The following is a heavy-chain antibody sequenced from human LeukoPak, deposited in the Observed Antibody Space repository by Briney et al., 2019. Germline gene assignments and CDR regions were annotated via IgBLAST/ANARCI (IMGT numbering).Heavy chain of an antibody. V-gene: IGHV3-7*01. Sequence: GGSLRLSCAASGFTFSNYWMTWVRQAPGKGLEWVANIKQDGSERYYVDSVKGRFTVSRDNTKNSLYLQMNSLRAEDTAVYYCARVSGYSYGNFLYYYMDVWGKGTTVTISS. CDR1: GFTFSNYW. J-gene: IGHJ6*03. CDR3: ARVSGYSYGNFLYYYMDV. D-gene: IGHD5-18*01. CDR2: IKQDGSER.